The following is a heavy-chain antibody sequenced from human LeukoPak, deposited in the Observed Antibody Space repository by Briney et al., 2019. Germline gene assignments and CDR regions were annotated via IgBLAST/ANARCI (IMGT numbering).Heavy chain of an antibody. CDR2: INWNGGST. CDR3: ARDPPPAQVGSGSYVGYFDY. CDR1: RFTFDDYG. D-gene: IGHD3-10*01. Sequence: GGSLRLSCAASRFTFDDYGMSWVRHAPGKGLEWVSGINWNGGSTGYADSVKGRITNSRDTAKNSLYLQMNRLRAEDTALYYCARDPPPAQVGSGSYVGYFDYWGQGTLVTVSS. V-gene: IGHV3-20*04. J-gene: IGHJ4*02.